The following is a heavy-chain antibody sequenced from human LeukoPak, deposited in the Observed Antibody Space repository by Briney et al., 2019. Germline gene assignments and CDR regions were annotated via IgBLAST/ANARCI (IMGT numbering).Heavy chain of an antibody. CDR1: GYTLTELS. Sequence: ASVKVSCKVSGYTLTELSMHWVRQAPGKGLEWMGGFDPEDGETIYAQKFQGRVTMTEDTSTDTAYMELSSLRSEDTAVYYCARDAPPRHCSGGSCYYYYYYMDVWGKGTTVTISS. V-gene: IGHV1-24*01. D-gene: IGHD2-15*01. CDR2: FDPEDGET. J-gene: IGHJ6*03. CDR3: ARDAPPRHCSGGSCYYYYYYMDV.